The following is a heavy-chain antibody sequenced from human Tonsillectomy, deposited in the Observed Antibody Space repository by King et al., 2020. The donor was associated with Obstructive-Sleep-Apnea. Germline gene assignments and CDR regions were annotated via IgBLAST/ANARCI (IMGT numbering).Heavy chain of an antibody. CDR2: ISAYNGDT. CDR1: GYTFTSYG. D-gene: IGHD3-22*01. J-gene: IGHJ5*02. V-gene: IGHV1-18*04. Sequence: QLVQSGAEVKKPGASVNVSCMASGYTFTSYGISGVRQAPGQGLEWMGWISAYNGDTNYAQKFQGRVTMTTDTSTSTAYMELRSLRSDDTAVYYCARVNYYDWFDPWGQGTLVTVSS. CDR3: ARVNYYDWFDP.